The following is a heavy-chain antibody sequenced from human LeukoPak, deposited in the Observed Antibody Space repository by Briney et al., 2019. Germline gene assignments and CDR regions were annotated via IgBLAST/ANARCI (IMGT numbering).Heavy chain of an antibody. D-gene: IGHD2-2*02. Sequence: PSETLSLTCTVSGGSISSYYWSWIRQPPGKGLEWFGYIYYSGSTNYNPSLKSRVTISVDTSKNQFSLKLSSVTAADTAVYYCARDLRYCSSTSCYRYFDYWGQGTLVTVSS. J-gene: IGHJ4*02. CDR3: ARDLRYCSSTSCYRYFDY. CDR1: GGSISSYY. CDR2: IYYSGST. V-gene: IGHV4-59*01.